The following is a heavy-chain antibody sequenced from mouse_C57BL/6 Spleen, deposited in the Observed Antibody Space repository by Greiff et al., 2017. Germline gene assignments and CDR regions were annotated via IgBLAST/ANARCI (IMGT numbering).Heavy chain of an antibody. CDR3: ARDGDGYGGAMDY. J-gene: IGHJ4*01. V-gene: IGHV5-16*01. CDR1: GFTFSDYY. D-gene: IGHD2-2*01. CDR2: INYDGSST. Sequence: EVKLVESEGGLVQPGSSMKLSCTASGFTFSDYYMAWVRQVPEKGLEWVANINYDGSSTYYLDSLKSRFIISRDNAKNILYLQMSSLKSEDTATYYCARDGDGYGGAMDYWGQGTSVTVSS.